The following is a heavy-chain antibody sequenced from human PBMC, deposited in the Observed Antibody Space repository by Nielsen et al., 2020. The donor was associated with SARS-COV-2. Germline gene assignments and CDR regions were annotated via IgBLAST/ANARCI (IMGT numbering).Heavy chain of an antibody. CDR3: ARVRDYDFWSGYYRAYYYGMDV. CDR1: GGSISSYY. J-gene: IGHJ6*02. V-gene: IGHV4-59*13. Sequence: SETLSLTCTVSGGSISSYYWSWIRQPPGKGLEWIGYIYYSGSTNYNPSLKSRVTISVDTSKNQFSLKLSSVTAADTAVYYCARVRDYDFWSGYYRAYYYGMDVWGQGTTVTVSS. CDR2: IYYSGST. D-gene: IGHD3-3*01.